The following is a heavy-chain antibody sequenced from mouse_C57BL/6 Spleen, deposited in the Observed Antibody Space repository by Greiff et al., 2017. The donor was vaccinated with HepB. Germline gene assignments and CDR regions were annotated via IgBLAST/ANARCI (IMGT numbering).Heavy chain of an antibody. CDR3: ARWKAYYGSSYYFDY. V-gene: IGHV1-52*01. J-gene: IGHJ2*01. CDR1: GYTFTSYW. Sequence: QVQLQQSGAELVRPGSSVKLSCKASGYTFTSYWMHWVKQRPIQGLEWIGNIDPSDSETHYNQKFKDKATLTVDKSSSTAYMQLSSLTSEDSAVYYCARWKAYYGSSYYFDYWGQGTTLTVSS. D-gene: IGHD1-1*01. CDR2: IDPSDSET.